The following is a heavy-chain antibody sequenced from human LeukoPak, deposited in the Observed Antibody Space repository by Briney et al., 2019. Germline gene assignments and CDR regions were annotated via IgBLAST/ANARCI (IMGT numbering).Heavy chain of an antibody. CDR1: GGSFSGYY. CDR2: INHSGST. Sequence: SETLSLTCAVYGGSFSGYYWSWIRQPPGKGLEWIGEINHSGSTNYNPSLKSRVTISVDTSKNQFSLKLSSVTAADTAVYYCAGRQWLVPEDYWGQGTLVTVSS. V-gene: IGHV4-34*01. J-gene: IGHJ4*02. D-gene: IGHD6-19*01. CDR3: AGRQWLVPEDY.